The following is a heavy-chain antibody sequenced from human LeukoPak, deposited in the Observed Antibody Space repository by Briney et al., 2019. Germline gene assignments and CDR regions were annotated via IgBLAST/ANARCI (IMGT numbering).Heavy chain of an antibody. CDR1: GYTFTSYG. CDR2: INPNSGGT. V-gene: IGHV1-2*02. Sequence: GASVKVSCKASGYTFTSYGISWVRQAPGQGLEWMGWINPNSGGTNYAQKFQGRVTMTRDTSISTAYMELSRLRSDDTAVFYCARYDSGDYQFDCWGQGTLVTVSS. D-gene: IGHD2-21*02. CDR3: ARYDSGDYQFDC. J-gene: IGHJ4*02.